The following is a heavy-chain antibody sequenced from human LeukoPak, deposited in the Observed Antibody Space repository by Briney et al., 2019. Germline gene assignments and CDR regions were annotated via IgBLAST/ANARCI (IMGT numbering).Heavy chain of an antibody. CDR2: INPNSGGT. CDR3: ARXPSXSXXXFDY. V-gene: IGHV1-2*02. Sequence: GASVKVSCRASGYTFTGYYMHWVRQAPGQGLEWMGWINPNSGGTNYAQKFQGRVTMTRDTSISTAYMELSRLRSDDTAVYYRARXPSXSXXXFDYWGQGTXVTVSS. J-gene: IGHJ4*02. CDR1: GYTFTGYY.